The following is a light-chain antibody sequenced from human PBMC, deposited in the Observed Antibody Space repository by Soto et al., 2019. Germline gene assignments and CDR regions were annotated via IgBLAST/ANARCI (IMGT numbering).Light chain of an antibody. Sequence: QSVLTQPASVSGSPGQSITISCTGTSSDARGYNYASWYQHHPGKAPKLIIFDVTNRPSGVSNRFSGSQSGNTASLTISGLQTEDEADYYCFSYTSTNTQAFGGGTKLTVL. CDR2: DVT. J-gene: IGLJ3*02. CDR3: FSYTSTNTQA. V-gene: IGLV2-14*03. CDR1: SSDARGYNY.